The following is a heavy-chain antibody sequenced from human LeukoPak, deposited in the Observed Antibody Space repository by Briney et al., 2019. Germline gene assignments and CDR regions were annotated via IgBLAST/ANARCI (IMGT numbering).Heavy chain of an antibody. D-gene: IGHD6-19*01. CDR3: ARGETSIAVAGEIDY. J-gene: IGHJ4*02. Sequence: QSGGSLRLSCAVSGFTFSSYYINWVRQAPGKGLEWVLYISNSGASTYYADSVKGRFTISRDNAKNSLYLQMNSLRAEDTAVYYCARGETSIAVAGEIDYWGQGTLVTVSS. V-gene: IGHV3-48*04. CDR1: GFTFSSYY. CDR2: ISNSGAST.